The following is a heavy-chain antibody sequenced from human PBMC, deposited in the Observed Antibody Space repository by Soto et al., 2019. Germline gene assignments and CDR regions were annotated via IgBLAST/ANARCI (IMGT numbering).Heavy chain of an antibody. J-gene: IGHJ4*02. CDR3: ERDTPGIDAGGAGA. CDR2: IYSGGDT. Sequence: QPVWSLRLSCAASGVTVSNNYMRWVRQAPGKGLEWVSLIYSGGDTHYADSVKGRFTISRDSSKNTVYLQMNSLRAEDTAVYYWERDTPGIDAGGAGAWGQGTLVTVSS. D-gene: IGHD1-26*01. V-gene: IGHV3-53*01. CDR1: GVTVSNNY.